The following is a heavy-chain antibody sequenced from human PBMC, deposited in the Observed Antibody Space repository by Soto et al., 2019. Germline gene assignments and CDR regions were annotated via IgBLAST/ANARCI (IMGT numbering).Heavy chain of an antibody. J-gene: IGHJ4*02. CDR2: ISYDGSNK. V-gene: IGHV3-30*18. Sequence: GGSLRLSCAASGFTFSSYGMHWVRQAPGKGLEWVAVISYDGSNKYYADSVKGRFTISRDNSKNTLYLQMNSLRAEDTAVYYCAKDKYSGSLRPTVKPRTSFDYWGQGTLVTVSS. CDR3: AKDKYSGSLRPTVKPRTSFDY. D-gene: IGHD1-26*01. CDR1: GFTFSSYG.